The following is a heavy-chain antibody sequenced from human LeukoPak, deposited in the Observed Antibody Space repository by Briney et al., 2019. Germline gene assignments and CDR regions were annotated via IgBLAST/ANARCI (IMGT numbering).Heavy chain of an antibody. CDR2: ISAYNGNT. J-gene: IGHJ4*02. Sequence: ASVKVSCKASGYTFTSYGISWVRQAPGQGLEWMGWISAYNGNTNYAQKLQGRVTMTTDTSTSTAYMELRSLRSDDTAVYYCARETYSTSWLLFDYWGQGTLVTVSS. V-gene: IGHV1-18*01. CDR1: GYTFTSYG. D-gene: IGHD6-13*01. CDR3: ARETYSTSWLLFDY.